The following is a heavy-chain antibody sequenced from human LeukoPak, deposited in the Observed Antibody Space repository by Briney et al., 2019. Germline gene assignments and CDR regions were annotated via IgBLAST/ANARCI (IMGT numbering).Heavy chain of an antibody. V-gene: IGHV3-23*01. CDR1: GFTVSSNY. D-gene: IGHD6-6*01. CDR2: ISGSGGST. Sequence: GGSLRLSCAASGFTVSSNYMSWVRQAPGKGLEWVSAISGSGGSTYYADSVKGRFTISRDNSKNTLYLQMNSLRAEDTAVYYCAKGDLEYSSSSGYWGQGTLVTVSS. CDR3: AKGDLEYSSSSGY. J-gene: IGHJ4*02.